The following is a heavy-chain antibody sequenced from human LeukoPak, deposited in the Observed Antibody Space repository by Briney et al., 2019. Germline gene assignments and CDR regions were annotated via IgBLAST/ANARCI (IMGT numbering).Heavy chain of an antibody. V-gene: IGHV3-7*01. CDR2: IKHDGNEM. Sequence: PGGSLRLSCTASGFTFSTYWMGWVRQAPGKGPEWVANIKHDGNEMYYVDSVKGRFSISRDSAKNSLYLQMNSLRAEDTAVYYCARDTGIAVWGGVWDYFDYWGQGTLVTVSS. CDR1: GFTFSTYW. D-gene: IGHD6-19*01. J-gene: IGHJ4*02. CDR3: ARDTGIAVWGGVWDYFDY.